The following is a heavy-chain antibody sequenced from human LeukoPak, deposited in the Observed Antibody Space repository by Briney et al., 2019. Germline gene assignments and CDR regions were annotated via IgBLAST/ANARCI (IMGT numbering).Heavy chain of an antibody. V-gene: IGHV3-23*01. Sequence: GGSLRLSCAASGFTFSSYAMSWVRQAPGKGLEWVSVISDSGGSTYYADSVKGRFTISRDNSKNTLYLQMNSLRAEDTAVYYCAKDQVTGTTLDPWGQGTLVTVSS. CDR3: AKDQVTGTTLDP. D-gene: IGHD1-7*01. J-gene: IGHJ5*02. CDR1: GFTFSSYA. CDR2: ISDSGGST.